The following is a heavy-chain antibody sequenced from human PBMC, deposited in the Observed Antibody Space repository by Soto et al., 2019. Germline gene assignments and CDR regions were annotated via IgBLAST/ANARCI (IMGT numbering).Heavy chain of an antibody. CDR3: ARVNYGVRKIYYYGMDV. CDR1: GXTFSSYG. V-gene: IGHV3-33*01. Sequence: GGSLRLSCAASGXTFSSYGMHWVRQAPGKGLEWVAVIWYDGSNKYYADSVKGRFTISRDNSKNTLYLQMNSLRAEDTAVYYCARVNYGVRKIYYYGMDVWGQGTTVTVSS. J-gene: IGHJ6*02. CDR2: IWYDGSNK. D-gene: IGHD4-17*01.